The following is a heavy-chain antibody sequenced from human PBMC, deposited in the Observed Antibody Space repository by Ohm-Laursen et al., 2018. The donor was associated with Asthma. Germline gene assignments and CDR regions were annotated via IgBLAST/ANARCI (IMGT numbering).Heavy chain of an antibody. J-gene: IGHJ6*02. D-gene: IGHD6-6*01. CDR2: ISWNSGSI. CDR3: AKDLSSSALYYYYGMDV. CDR1: GFTFDDYA. V-gene: IGHV3-9*01. Sequence: SLRLSCAASGFTFDDYAMHWVRQAPGKGLEWVSGISWNSGSIGYADSVKGRFTISRDNAKNSLYLQMNSLRAEDTALYYCAKDLSSSALYYYYGMDVWGQGTTVTVSS.